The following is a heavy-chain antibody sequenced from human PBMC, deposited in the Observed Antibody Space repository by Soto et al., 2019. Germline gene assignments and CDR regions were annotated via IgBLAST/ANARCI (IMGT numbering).Heavy chain of an antibody. CDR3: ATLPATSGFDY. CDR1: GGSISSSHW. Sequence: TSETLSLTCAVSGGSISSSHWWSWVRQPPGKGLEWIGEIYHSGSTNYNPSLKSRVTISVDKSKNQFSLKLSSVTAADTAVYYCATLPATSGFDYWGQGTLVTVSS. J-gene: IGHJ4*02. CDR2: IYHSGST. D-gene: IGHD2-2*01. V-gene: IGHV4-4*02.